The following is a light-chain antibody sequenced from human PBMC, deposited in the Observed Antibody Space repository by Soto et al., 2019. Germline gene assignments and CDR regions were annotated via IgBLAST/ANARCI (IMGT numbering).Light chain of an antibody. CDR3: QQYYSYPQT. J-gene: IGKJ1*01. Sequence: AIRMTQSPSSFSASTGDRVTITCRASQGISNYLAWYQQKPGKAPKFLIYAASTLHSGVPSRFSGSGSGTDFTLTISCLQSEDFATYYCQQYYSYPQTFGQGTKVDIK. V-gene: IGKV1-8*01. CDR2: AAS. CDR1: QGISNY.